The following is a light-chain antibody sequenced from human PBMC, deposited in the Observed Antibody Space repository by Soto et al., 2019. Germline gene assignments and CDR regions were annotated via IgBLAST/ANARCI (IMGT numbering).Light chain of an antibody. V-gene: IGKV1-39*01. CDR1: QSISSY. CDR2: AAS. Sequence: DIQMTQSPSSLSASVGDRVTITCRASQSISSYLNWYQQKPGKAPKLLIYAASSLQSGVPSRFSGSGSATDFTLTISSLQPEDFATYYCQQSYSTPYTFVQGTKLEIK. J-gene: IGKJ2*01. CDR3: QQSYSTPYT.